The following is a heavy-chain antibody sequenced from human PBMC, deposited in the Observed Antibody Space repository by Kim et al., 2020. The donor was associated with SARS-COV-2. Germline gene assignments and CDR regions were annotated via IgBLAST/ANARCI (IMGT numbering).Heavy chain of an antibody. D-gene: IGHD3-10*01. J-gene: IGHJ4*02. CDR3: ARGPLWFGELLIDFDY. V-gene: IGHV3-30*01. Sequence: SVKGRFTISRDNSKNALYLQMNSLRAEDTAVYYCARGPLWFGELLIDFDYWGQGTLVTVSS.